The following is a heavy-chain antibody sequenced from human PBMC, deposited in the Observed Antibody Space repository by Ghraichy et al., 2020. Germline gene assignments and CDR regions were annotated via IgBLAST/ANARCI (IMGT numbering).Heavy chain of an antibody. CDR2: ISGSGGST. CDR1: GFTFSSYA. V-gene: IGHV3-23*01. CDR3: AKAIIFVSGSYLADY. Sequence: GGSLRLSCAASGFTFSSYAMSWVRQAPGKGLEWVSAISGSGGSTYYADSVKGRFTISRDNSKNTLYLQMNSLRAEDTAVYYCAKAIIFVSGSYLADYWGQGTLVTVSS. J-gene: IGHJ4*02. D-gene: IGHD1-26*01.